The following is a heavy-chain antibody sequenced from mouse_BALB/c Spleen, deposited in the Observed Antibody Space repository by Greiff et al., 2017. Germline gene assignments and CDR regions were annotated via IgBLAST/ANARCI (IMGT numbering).Heavy chain of an antibody. Sequence: VQLQQSGPELVKPGASMKISCKASGYSFTGYTMNWVKQSHGKILEWIGLINPYNGGTSYNQKFKGKATLTVDKSSSTAYMELLSLTSEDSAVYYCARDYLYAMDYWGQGTSVTVSS. V-gene: IGHV1-18*01. CDR3: ARDYLYAMDY. CDR1: GYSFTGYT. D-gene: IGHD5-5*01. J-gene: IGHJ4*01. CDR2: INPYNGGT.